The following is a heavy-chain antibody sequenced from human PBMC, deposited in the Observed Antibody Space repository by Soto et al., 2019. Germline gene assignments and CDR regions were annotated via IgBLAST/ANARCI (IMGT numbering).Heavy chain of an antibody. CDR1: GGSISSGDYY. CDR2: ISDSGST. CDR3: ARGGGDGEFDP. V-gene: IGHV4-30-4*01. Sequence: QVQLQESGPGLVKPSPTLSLTCTVSGGSISSGDYYWSWLRQPTGKGLEWIGYISDSGSTYYNQSLKSRVTISGDASKNSVYLKLSSVTAADTAVYYCARGGGDGEFDPWGQGTLVTVSS. D-gene: IGHD4-17*01. J-gene: IGHJ5*02.